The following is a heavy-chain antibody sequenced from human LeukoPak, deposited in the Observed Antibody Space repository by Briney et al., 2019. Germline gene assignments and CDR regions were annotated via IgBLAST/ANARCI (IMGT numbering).Heavy chain of an antibody. Sequence: GASVKVSCKASGYTFTDYYTHWVRQAPGQGLEWMGWINPHSGGTSYAQKFQGRVTMTRDTSISTAYMVLTRLTSDDTGVYYCARGPQYGSDWNFRRVIDYWGQGTLVTVSS. CDR2: INPHSGGT. J-gene: IGHJ4*02. D-gene: IGHD6-19*01. CDR1: GYTFTDYY. V-gene: IGHV1-2*02. CDR3: ARGPQYGSDWNFRRVIDY.